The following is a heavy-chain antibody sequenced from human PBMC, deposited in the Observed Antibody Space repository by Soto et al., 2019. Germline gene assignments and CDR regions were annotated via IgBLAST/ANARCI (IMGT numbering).Heavy chain of an antibody. CDR2: IVPKFGTS. Sequence: QEHLVQSGAEVKKPGSSVKVSCRASGGIGSNYAISWVRQAPGQGLEWIGAIVPKFGTSNYAQTFKGRVTISVDKSTNSVYMELSSLTSQDTAIYYCAREMASGYSRTWFDPWGQGTLVTVSS. D-gene: IGHD5-18*01. J-gene: IGHJ5*02. V-gene: IGHV1-69*06. CDR3: AREMASGYSRTWFDP. CDR1: GGIGSNYA.